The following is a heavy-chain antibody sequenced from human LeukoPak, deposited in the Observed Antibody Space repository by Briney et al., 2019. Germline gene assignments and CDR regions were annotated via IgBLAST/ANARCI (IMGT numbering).Heavy chain of an antibody. J-gene: IGHJ4*02. Sequence: GGSLRLSCAASGFTFSSYGMHWVRQAPGKGLEWVALTSYDESKAFYADSVKGRFTIPRDNSKNTLYLQMNSLRAEDTAVYYCARGYYDSSGYIDYWGQGTLVTVSS. CDR2: TSYDESKA. V-gene: IGHV3-30*12. CDR3: ARGYYDSSGYIDY. CDR1: GFTFSSYG. D-gene: IGHD3-22*01.